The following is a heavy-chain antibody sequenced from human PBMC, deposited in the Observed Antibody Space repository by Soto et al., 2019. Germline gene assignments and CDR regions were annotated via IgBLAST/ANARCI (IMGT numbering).Heavy chain of an antibody. D-gene: IGHD6-6*01. Sequence: NPSETLSLTCAVSGYSIRSGYFWGWIRQPPGKGLEWIGSMYHSGITYYNLSLKSRVTISVDTSKTQLTLKLSSATAADTAVYYCARSMYSTSAQLYYGMDVWGQGTTVTVSS. V-gene: IGHV4-38-2*01. CDR3: ARSMYSTSAQLYYGMDV. J-gene: IGHJ6*02. CDR1: GYSIRSGYF. CDR2: MYHSGIT.